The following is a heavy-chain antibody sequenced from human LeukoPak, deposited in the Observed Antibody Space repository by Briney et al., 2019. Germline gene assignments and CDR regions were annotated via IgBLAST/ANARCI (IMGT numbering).Heavy chain of an antibody. J-gene: IGHJ3*02. CDR1: GYSISSGYY. CDR2: IYHSGTT. D-gene: IGHD2-2*01. Sequence: SETLSLTCAVSGYSISSGYYWGWVRQPPGKGLEWSGNIYHSGTTYYNPSLKSRVTISVDTSKNQFSLKLTSVTAADTAVYYCARQRHNVAVPGSFDIWGQGTMVTVSS. V-gene: IGHV4-38-2*01. CDR3: ARQRHNVAVPGSFDI.